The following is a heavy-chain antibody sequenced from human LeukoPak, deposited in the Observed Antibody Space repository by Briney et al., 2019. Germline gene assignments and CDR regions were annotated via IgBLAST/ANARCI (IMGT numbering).Heavy chain of an antibody. CDR2: IRWNGGSI. Sequence: GRSLRLSCAASGFTFADYAMHWVRQAPGKGLEWVSGIRWNGGSIGYADSVKGRFTISRDNAKNSLYLQMNSLRAEDAALYYCAKGYYYDSSCYFDYWGQGTLVTVSS. CDR3: AKGYYYDSSCYFDY. J-gene: IGHJ4*02. V-gene: IGHV3-9*01. D-gene: IGHD3-22*01. CDR1: GFTFADYA.